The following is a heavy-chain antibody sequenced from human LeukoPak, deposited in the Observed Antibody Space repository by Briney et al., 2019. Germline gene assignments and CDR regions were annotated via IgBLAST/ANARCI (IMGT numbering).Heavy chain of an antibody. CDR2: IYYSGST. D-gene: IGHD3-22*01. CDR1: GGSISSGDYY. V-gene: IGHV4-30-4*01. CDR3: ARGYNYYDSSGYYPSFDD. J-gene: IGHJ4*02. Sequence: SETLSLTCTVSGGSISSGDYYWSWLRQPPGKGLEWIGYIYYSGSTYYNPSLKSRVTISVDTSKNQFSLKLSSVTAADTAVYYCARGYNYYDSSGYYPSFDDWGQGTLVTVSS.